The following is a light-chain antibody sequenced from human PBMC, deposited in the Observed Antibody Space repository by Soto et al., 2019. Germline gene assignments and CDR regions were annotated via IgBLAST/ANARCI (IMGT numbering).Light chain of an antibody. CDR3: HQRNQ. CDR1: QSVSSGH. V-gene: IGKV3D-20*02. CDR2: DAS. J-gene: IGKJ5*01. Sequence: DIVLTQSPGTLSLSPGERASLSCRASQSVSSGHLAWYQQKPGQAPRLLIYDASNRATGIPVRFSGSGSGTDFTLTISSLEPEDFAMYYCHQRNQFGQGTRLEI.